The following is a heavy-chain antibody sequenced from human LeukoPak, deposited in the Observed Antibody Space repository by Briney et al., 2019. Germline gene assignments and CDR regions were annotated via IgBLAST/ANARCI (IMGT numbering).Heavy chain of an antibody. CDR3: GRNRGYDALDY. V-gene: IGHV3-74*01. CDR2: ISGDGSGT. CDR1: GFALSTYW. J-gene: IGHJ4*02. Sequence: GGSLRLSCVASGFALSTYWMDWVRQAPGKGPVWISHISGDGSGTSYADSVKGRFTIFRDNAKNTLYLQMNSLRAEATAVYYCGRNRGYDALDYWGQGTLVTVSS. D-gene: IGHD5-12*01.